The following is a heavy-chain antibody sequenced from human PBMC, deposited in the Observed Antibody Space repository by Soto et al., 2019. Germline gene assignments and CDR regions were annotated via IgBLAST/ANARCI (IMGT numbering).Heavy chain of an antibody. CDR3: VRVATVYHLDV. CDR1: GFTFSDHY. CDR2: SRNKANSYTT. Sequence: EVQLVESGGGLVQPGGSLRLSCAVSGFTFSDHYMDWVRQAPGKGLEWVGRSRNKANSYTTEYAASVKGRFTISRDDAKNSLYLQLNSLKIEDTAVYFWVRVATVYHLDVWGRGTTVTVSS. V-gene: IGHV3-72*01. J-gene: IGHJ6*02. D-gene: IGHD2-2*01.